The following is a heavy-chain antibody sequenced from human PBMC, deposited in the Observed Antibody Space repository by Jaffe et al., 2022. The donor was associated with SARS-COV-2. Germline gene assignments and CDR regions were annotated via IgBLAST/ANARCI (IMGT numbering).Heavy chain of an antibody. V-gene: IGHV3-30*04. CDR2: VSFDGTNT. J-gene: IGHJ2*01. Sequence: QVQLVQSGGGVVQPGRSLRLSCAASGFTFSSHVMHWVRQAPGKGLEWVAVVSFDGTNTYYAESVRGRFTISRDNSQNTLSLQMNSLRVEDTAVYYCARDGPESDRSGYYFSHWYFNLWGRGTLVTVSS. D-gene: IGHD3-22*01. CDR3: ARDGPESDRSGYYFSHWYFNL. CDR1: GFTFSSHV.